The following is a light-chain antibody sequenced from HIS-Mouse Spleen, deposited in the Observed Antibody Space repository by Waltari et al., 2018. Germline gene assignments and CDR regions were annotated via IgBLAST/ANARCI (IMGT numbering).Light chain of an antibody. J-gene: IGLJ2*01. CDR2: GKN. CDR1: SLRSND. Sequence: SSELTQDPAVSVALGQTVRITCQADSLRSNDASWYQQKPGLAPVLVIYGKNNPPSGIPGRLSVSRSGNPAALTITGAQAEDEADDYCNFRDSSGTHVVFGGGTKLTVL. CDR3: NFRDSSGTHVV. V-gene: IGLV3-19*01.